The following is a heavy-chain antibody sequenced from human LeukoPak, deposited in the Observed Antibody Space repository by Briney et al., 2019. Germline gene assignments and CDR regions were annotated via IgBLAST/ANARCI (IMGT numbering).Heavy chain of an antibody. D-gene: IGHD1-26*01. CDR3: ARRGQGPRPTWELPPNYYYYYGMDV. J-gene: IGHJ6*02. Sequence: GGSLRLSCAASGFTFSDYYMSWIRQAPGKGLEWVSYISSSGSTIYYADSVKGRFTISRDNAKNSLYLQMNSLRAEDTAVYYCARRGQGPRPTWELPPNYYYYYGMDVWGQGTTVTVSS. CDR1: GFTFSDYY. CDR2: ISSSGSTI. V-gene: IGHV3-11*01.